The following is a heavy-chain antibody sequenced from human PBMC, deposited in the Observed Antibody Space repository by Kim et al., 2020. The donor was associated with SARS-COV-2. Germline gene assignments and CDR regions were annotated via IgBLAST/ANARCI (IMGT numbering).Heavy chain of an antibody. J-gene: IGHJ6*02. Sequence: VKGRFTISRDDSKNTLYLQMNSLKTEDTAVYYCTTGYGSGSYYYYYGMDVWGQGTTVTVSS. D-gene: IGHD3-10*01. CDR3: TTGYGSGSYYYYYGMDV. V-gene: IGHV3-15*01.